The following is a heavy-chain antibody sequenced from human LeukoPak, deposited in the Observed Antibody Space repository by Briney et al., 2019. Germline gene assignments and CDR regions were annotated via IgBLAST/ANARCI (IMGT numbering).Heavy chain of an antibody. J-gene: IGHJ4*02. CDR3: ADEAYYYDSSGTIHYFDY. Sequence: PGRSLRLSCAASGFTFSDYNMHWVRQAPGKGLEWMAVISYNGINEYYADSVKGRFTISRDNSKSTLLLQMNSLRAEDTAVYYCADEAYYYDSSGTIHYFDYWGQGTLVTVSS. CDR1: GFTFSDYN. D-gene: IGHD3-22*01. V-gene: IGHV3-30*03. CDR2: ISYNGINE.